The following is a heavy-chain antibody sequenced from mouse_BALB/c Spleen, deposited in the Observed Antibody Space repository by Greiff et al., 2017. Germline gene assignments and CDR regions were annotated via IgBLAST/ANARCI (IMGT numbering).Heavy chain of an antibody. J-gene: IGHJ1*01. CDR2: ISYSGST. CDR1: GYSITSDYA. CDR3: ARSTMNLYWYFDV. D-gene: IGHD2-4*01. V-gene: IGHV3-2*02. Sequence: VQLQQSGPGLVKPSQSLSLTCTVTGYSITSDYAWNWIRQFPGNKLEWMGYISYSGSTSYNPSLKSRISITRDTSKNQFFLQLNSVTTEDTATYYCARSTMNLYWYFDVWGAGTTVTVSS.